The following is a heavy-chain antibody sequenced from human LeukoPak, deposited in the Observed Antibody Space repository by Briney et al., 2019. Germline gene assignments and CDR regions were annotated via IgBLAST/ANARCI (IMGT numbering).Heavy chain of an antibody. J-gene: IGHJ4*02. CDR1: GFSLTTYG. CDR3: AKDHGTAVAGFYY. V-gene: IGHV3-23*01. CDR2: ITGTGGST. D-gene: IGHD6-19*01. Sequence: GGSLRLSCAASGFSLTTYGVSWVRQPPGKGLEWVSGITGTGGSTYYADSVKGRFTVSRDTSKNTLYLQMNSLRAEDTAIYYCAKDHGTAVAGFYYWGQGTLVTVSS.